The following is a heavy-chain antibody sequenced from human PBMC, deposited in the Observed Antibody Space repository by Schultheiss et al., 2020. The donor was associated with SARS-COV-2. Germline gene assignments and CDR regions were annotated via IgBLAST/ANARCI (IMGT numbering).Heavy chain of an antibody. CDR3: ASHRYYYGSGSYSD. V-gene: IGHV1-2*02. CDR2: INPNSGGT. CDR1: GYTFTSYA. D-gene: IGHD3-10*01. J-gene: IGHJ4*02. Sequence: ASVKVSCKASGYTFTSYAMHWVRQAPGQGLEWMGWINPNSGGTNYAQKFQGRVTMTRDTSTSTVYMELSSLRSEDTAVYYCASHRYYYGSGSYSDWGQGTLVTVSS.